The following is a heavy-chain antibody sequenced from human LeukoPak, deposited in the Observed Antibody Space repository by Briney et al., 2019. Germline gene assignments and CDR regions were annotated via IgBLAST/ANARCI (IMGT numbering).Heavy chain of an antibody. J-gene: IGHJ5*02. CDR3: ARESIAAAVRWFDP. Sequence: SETLSLTCTVSGGSISSGSYYWSWIRQPAGKGLEWIGRIYTSGSTNYNPSLKSRVTISVDTSKNQFSLKLSSVTAADTAVYYCARESIAAAVRWFDPWGQGTLVTVSS. CDR1: GGSISSGSYY. D-gene: IGHD6-13*01. V-gene: IGHV4-61*02. CDR2: IYTSGST.